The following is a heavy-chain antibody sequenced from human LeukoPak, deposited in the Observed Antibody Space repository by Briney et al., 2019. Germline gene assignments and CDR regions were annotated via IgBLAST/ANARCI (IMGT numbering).Heavy chain of an antibody. CDR3: ARDSGYCSGGSCYGRAFDI. CDR2: IYYSGST. D-gene: IGHD2-15*01. Sequence: TSETLSLTCTGSGGSISSYYWSWIRQPPGKGLEWIGYIYYSGSTNYNPSLKSRVTISVDTSKNQFSLKLSSVTAADTAVYYCARDSGYCSGGSCYGRAFDIWGQGTMVTVSS. V-gene: IGHV4-59*01. CDR1: GGSISSYY. J-gene: IGHJ3*02.